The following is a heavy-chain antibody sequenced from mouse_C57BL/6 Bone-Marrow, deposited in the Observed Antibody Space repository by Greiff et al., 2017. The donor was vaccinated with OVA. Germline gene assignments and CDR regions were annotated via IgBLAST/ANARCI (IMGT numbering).Heavy chain of an antibody. CDR2: ISSGGSYT. Sequence: DVKLQESGGDLVKPGGSLKLSCAASGFTFSSYGMSWVRQTPDKRLEWVATISSGGSYTYYPDSVKGRFTISRDNAKNTLYLQMSSLKSEDTAMYYCARREAGTVDYWGQGTTLTVSS. V-gene: IGHV5-6*02. CDR3: ARREAGTVDY. D-gene: IGHD4-1*01. CDR1: GFTFSSYG. J-gene: IGHJ2*01.